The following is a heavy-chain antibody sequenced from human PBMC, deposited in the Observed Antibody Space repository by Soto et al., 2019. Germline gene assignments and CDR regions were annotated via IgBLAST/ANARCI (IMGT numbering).Heavy chain of an antibody. CDR3: AKDRVPVGSVVIIPYYFDV. J-gene: IGHJ4*02. CDR1: GFSFNRFA. CDR2: ISSDGSHE. V-gene: IGHV3-30*18. Sequence: QLELVESGGGVVHPGTSLRLSCAASGFSFNRFATHWVRQAPGKGLEWVALISSDGSHEMYADSVKGRFTISRENSKNRLYLQMNILRVEDTALYFCAKDRVPVGSVVIIPYYFDVWGRGTLVTVSS. D-gene: IGHD3-22*01.